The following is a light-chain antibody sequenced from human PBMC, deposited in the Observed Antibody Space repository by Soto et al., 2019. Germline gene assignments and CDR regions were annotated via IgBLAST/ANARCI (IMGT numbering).Light chain of an antibody. CDR1: QSISSW. CDR2: DAS. J-gene: IGKJ1*01. V-gene: IGKV1-5*01. CDR3: QQYNSYSPT. Sequence: DIQMTQSPSTLSASVGDRVTITCRASQSISSWLAWYQQKPGNAPKLLIYDASSLESGVPSRFSGSGSGTEFTLTISSLQPDDFATYYCQQYNSYSPTFGQGTKVDIK.